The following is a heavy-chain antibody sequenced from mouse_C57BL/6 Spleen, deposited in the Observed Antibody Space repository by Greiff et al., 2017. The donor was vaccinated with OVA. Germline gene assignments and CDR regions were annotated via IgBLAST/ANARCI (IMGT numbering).Heavy chain of an antibody. CDR3: TYYYGSSPVDY. Sequence: EVKLVESGTVLARPGASVKMSCKTSGYTFTSYWMHWVKQRPGQGLEWIGAIYPGNSDTSYNQKFKGKAKLTAVTSASTAYMELSSLTNEDSAVYYCTYYYGSSPVDYWGQGTTLTVSS. CDR2: IYPGNSDT. D-gene: IGHD1-1*01. CDR1: GYTFTSYW. V-gene: IGHV1-5*01. J-gene: IGHJ2*01.